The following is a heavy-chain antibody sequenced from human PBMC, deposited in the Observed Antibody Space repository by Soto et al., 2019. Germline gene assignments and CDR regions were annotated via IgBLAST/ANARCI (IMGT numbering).Heavy chain of an antibody. D-gene: IGHD6-19*01. J-gene: IGHJ5*02. Sequence: SVKVSCKASGFTFTSSAVQWVRQARGQRLEWIGWIVVGSGNTNYAQKFQERVTITRDMSTSTAYMELSSLRSEDTAVYYCARVVGQWLVRNWFDPWGQGTLVTVSS. CDR3: ARVVGQWLVRNWFDP. CDR1: GFTFTSSA. CDR2: IVVGSGNT. V-gene: IGHV1-58*01.